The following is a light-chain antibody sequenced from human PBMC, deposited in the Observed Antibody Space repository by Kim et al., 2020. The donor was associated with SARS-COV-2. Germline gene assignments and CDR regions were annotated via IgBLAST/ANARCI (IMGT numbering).Light chain of an antibody. CDR3: QQYGSSPGT. CDR2: DAS. CDR1: QSVRSRY. J-gene: IGKJ1*01. V-gene: IGKV3-20*01. Sequence: EIVLTQSPGTLSLSPGERATLSCRASQSVRSRYLAWYQQKPGQAPRLLIYDASSRATGIPDRFSGSGSGTDFTLTISRLEPEDFAMFYCQQYGSSPGTFGQGTKVDIK.